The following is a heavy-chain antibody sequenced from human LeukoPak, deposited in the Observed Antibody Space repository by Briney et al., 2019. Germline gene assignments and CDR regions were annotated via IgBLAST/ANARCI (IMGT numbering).Heavy chain of an antibody. CDR1: GASMASYY. Sequence: SETLSLTCTVSGASMASYYWTWIRQPPGKGLEWVGYMYFGERTNYNPSFKSRATISIDTSKKQFSLNLKSVTAADTAVYYCARIPGDRPDDWGQGTLVTVS. D-gene: IGHD7-27*01. V-gene: IGHV4-59*01. J-gene: IGHJ4*02. CDR3: ARIPGDRPDD. CDR2: MYFGERT.